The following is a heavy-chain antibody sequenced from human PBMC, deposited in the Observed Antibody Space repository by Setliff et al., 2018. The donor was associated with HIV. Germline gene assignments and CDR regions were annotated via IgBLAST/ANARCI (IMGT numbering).Heavy chain of an antibody. V-gene: IGHV4-59*01. J-gene: IGHJ4*02. D-gene: IGHD2-15*01. CDR2: IYNSGGT. CDR1: GGSMSSYF. Sequence: SETLSLTCTVSGGSMSSYFWSWIRQSPGKGLEWIGYIYNSGGTNYNPSLKSRVTISLDTSKNQFSLNLTSVTAADTAVYYCARVDCSGGSCYSPAYWGQGTLVTISS. CDR3: ARVDCSGGSCYSPAY.